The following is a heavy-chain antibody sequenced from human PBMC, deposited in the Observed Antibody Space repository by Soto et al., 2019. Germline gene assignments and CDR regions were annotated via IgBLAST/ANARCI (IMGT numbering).Heavy chain of an antibody. J-gene: IGHJ4*02. CDR2: ISGSGGST. CDR1: GFTFSSYA. V-gene: IGHV3-23*01. D-gene: IGHD3-9*01. Sequence: RRLSCAASGFTFSSYAMSWVRQAPGKGLEWVSAISGSGGSTYYADSVKGRFTISRDNSKNTLYLQMNSLRAEDTAVYYCAKHRLRYFDWSEFDYWGQGTLVPVSS. CDR3: AKHRLRYFDWSEFDY.